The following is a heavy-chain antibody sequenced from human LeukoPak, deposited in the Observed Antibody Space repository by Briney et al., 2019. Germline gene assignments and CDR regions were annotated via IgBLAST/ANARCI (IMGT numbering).Heavy chain of an antibody. CDR1: GGSISSYY. CDR3: ARIHSSSWYLYYFDY. J-gene: IGHJ4*02. V-gene: IGHV4-59*01. D-gene: IGHD6-13*01. Sequence: PSETLSLTCTVSGGSISSYYWSWIRQPPGKGLEWIGYIYYSGSTNYNPSLKSRVTISVDTSKNQFPLKLSSVTAADTAVYYCARIHSSSWYLYYFDYWGQGTLVTVSS. CDR2: IYYSGST.